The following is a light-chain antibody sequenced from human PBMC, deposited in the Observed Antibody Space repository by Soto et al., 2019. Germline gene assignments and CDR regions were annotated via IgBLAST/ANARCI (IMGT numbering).Light chain of an antibody. CDR2: GAS. Sequence: EIVLTQSPATLSLSPGERATLSCRASQSVSRYLAWYQQKPGRAPKLLIYGASTLQSGVPARFSGSGSGTDFTLTISNLQPEDFATYYCQQLNAYPLTFGQGTRLEIK. CDR1: QSVSRY. V-gene: IGKV3-11*01. CDR3: QQLNAYPLT. J-gene: IGKJ5*01.